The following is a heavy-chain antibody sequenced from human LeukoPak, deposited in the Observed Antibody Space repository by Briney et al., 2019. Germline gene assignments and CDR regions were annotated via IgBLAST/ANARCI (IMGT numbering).Heavy chain of an antibody. J-gene: IGHJ4*02. CDR3: ARVSASYLGIKHFDS. Sequence: SQTLSLTCAVSGDSVSSNSATWNWIRQSPSRGLEWLGRTYYRSKWNTDYAVSVKSRITINPDTSKNQVSLQLNSVTPEDTAVYYCARVSASYLGIKHFDSWGQGTLVTVSS. CDR1: GDSVSSNSAT. CDR2: TYYRSKWNT. D-gene: IGHD7-27*01. V-gene: IGHV6-1*01.